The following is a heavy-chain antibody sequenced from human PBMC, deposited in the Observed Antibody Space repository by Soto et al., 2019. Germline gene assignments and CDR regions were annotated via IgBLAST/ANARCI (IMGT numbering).Heavy chain of an antibody. Sequence: QVQLQQWGAGLLKPSETLSLTCAVYGGSFSGYYWSWIRQPPGKGLEWIGEITHSGSTNYTPPLRCRVPISVDTSKDQFSLKLSGVSGADTAVYYCASDGLAVAAAPRLGYYYGMDVWGQGTTVTVSS. CDR1: GGSFSGYY. CDR2: ITHSGST. CDR3: ASDGLAVAAAPRLGYYYGMDV. V-gene: IGHV4-34*01. D-gene: IGHD6-19*01. J-gene: IGHJ6*02.